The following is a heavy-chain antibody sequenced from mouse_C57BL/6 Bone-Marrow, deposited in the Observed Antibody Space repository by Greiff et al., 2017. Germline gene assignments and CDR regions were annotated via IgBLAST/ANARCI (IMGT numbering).Heavy chain of an antibody. D-gene: IGHD1-2*01. CDR1: GYTFTSYG. CDR3: ARSYYGQRYFDV. Sequence: VKLQESGAELARPGASVKLSCKASGYTFTSYGISWVKQRTGQGLEWIGEIYPRSGNTYYNEKFKGKATLTADKSSSTAYMELRSLTSEDSAVYFCARSYYGQRYFDVWGTGTTVTVSS. J-gene: IGHJ1*03. CDR2: IYPRSGNT. V-gene: IGHV1-81*01.